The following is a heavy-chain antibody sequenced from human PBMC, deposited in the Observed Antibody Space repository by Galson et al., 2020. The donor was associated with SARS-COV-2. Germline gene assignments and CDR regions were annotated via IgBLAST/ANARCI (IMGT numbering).Heavy chain of an antibody. V-gene: IGHV3-23*01. J-gene: IGHJ6*02. CDR3: AKDLGVSVVVPAAIDYYYYGMDV. CDR2: ISGSGGST. D-gene: IGHD2-2*02. Sequence: GESLKISCAASGFTFSSYAMSWVRQAPGKGLEWVSAISGSGGSTYYADSVKGRFTISRDNSKNTLYLQMNSLRAEDTAVYYCAKDLGVSVVVPAAIDYYYYGMDVWSQGTTVTVAS. CDR1: GFTFSSYA.